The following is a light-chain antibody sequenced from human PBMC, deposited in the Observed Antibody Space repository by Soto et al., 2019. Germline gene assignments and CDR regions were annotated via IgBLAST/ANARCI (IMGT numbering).Light chain of an antibody. Sequence: PGERVTVSCRGSQSVSSSYLTWYQQKPGQAPRLLIYGASTRATSIPARFSGSGSGTDFTLTISSLQPEDFAVYYCQQDYNLPRTFGQGTKVDIK. CDR3: QQDYNLPRT. V-gene: IGKV3D-7*01. CDR2: GAS. CDR1: QSVSSSY. J-gene: IGKJ1*01.